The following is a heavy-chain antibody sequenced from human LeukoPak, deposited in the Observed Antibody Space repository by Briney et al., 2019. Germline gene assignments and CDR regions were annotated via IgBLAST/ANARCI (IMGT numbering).Heavy chain of an antibody. D-gene: IGHD1-26*01. CDR2: INPSDGAT. CDR3: GRVRRGGLSGNLGGLFAMYYTYYYMDV. Sequence: ASVKVSCKASGYTFTKYYIHWVRQAPGQGLEWMGMINPSDGATTYAQRFQGRVTMTRDMSTTTVYMDLRSLRSEDTAVYFCGRVRRGGLSGNLGGLFAMYYTYYYMDVWGRGTTVTVSS. V-gene: IGHV1-46*01. J-gene: IGHJ6*03. CDR1: GYTFTKYY.